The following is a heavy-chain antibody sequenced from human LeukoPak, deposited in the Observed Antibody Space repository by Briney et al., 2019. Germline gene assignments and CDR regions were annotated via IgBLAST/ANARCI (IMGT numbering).Heavy chain of an antibody. Sequence: SETLSLTCAVYGGSFSGYYWSWIRQPPGKGLEWIGEINHGGSTNYNPSLKSRVTISVDTSKNQFSLKLSSVTAADTAVYYCARGSAMVRGVIGFTVFDYWGQGTLVTVSS. V-gene: IGHV4-34*01. CDR1: GGSFSGYY. J-gene: IGHJ4*02. CDR2: INHGGST. D-gene: IGHD3-10*01. CDR3: ARGSAMVRGVIGFTVFDY.